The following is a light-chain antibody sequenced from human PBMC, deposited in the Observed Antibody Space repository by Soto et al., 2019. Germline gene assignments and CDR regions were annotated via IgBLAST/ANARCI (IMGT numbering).Light chain of an antibody. Sequence: EFVLTQSPGTLSLSPGERDTLSCRASQTVRNNYLAWYQQKPGQATRLLIYDASSRATGIPDRFSGGGSGTDFTLTISRLEPEDLAVYYCQQFSSYPLTFGGGTKVDIK. V-gene: IGKV3-20*01. CDR1: QTVRNNY. J-gene: IGKJ4*01. CDR3: QQFSSYPLT. CDR2: DAS.